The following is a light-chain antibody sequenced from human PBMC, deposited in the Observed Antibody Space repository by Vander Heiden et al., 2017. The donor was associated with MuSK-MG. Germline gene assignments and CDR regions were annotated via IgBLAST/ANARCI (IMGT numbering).Light chain of an antibody. CDR1: QSVTNTY. Sequence: EIVLTQSPGTLSLSPGERATLSCRPSQSVTNTYLAWYQQKPGQAPRLLVYGASARATGIPDRFSGSGYGTDFTLTISRLEPEDFAVYYCQQYGNSPLITFGQGTRLEIK. CDR3: QQYGNSPLIT. J-gene: IGKJ5*01. CDR2: GAS. V-gene: IGKV3-20*01.